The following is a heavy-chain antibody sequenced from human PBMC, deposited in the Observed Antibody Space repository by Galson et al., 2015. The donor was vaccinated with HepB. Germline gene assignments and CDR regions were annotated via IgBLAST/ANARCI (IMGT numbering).Heavy chain of an antibody. CDR2: INWNGGST. CDR3: ARATGGSFITYFDY. Sequence: SLRLSCAASGSTFDDYGMSWVRQAPGKGLEWVSGINWNGGSTGYADSVKGRFTISRDNAKNSLYLQMNSLRAEDTALYYCARATGGSFITYFDYWGQGTLVTVSS. D-gene: IGHD1-26*01. J-gene: IGHJ4*02. CDR1: GSTFDDYG. V-gene: IGHV3-20*04.